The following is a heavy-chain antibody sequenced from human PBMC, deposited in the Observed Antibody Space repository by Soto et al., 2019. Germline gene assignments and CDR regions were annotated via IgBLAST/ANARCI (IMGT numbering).Heavy chain of an antibody. CDR3: ASPSGSTTHYGMDV. V-gene: IGHV4-39*01. CDR2: IYYSGST. D-gene: IGHD2-2*01. Sequence: SETLSLTCTVSGGSISSSSYYWGWIRQPPGKGLEWIGSIYYSGSTYYNPSLKSRVTISVDTSKNQFSLKLSSVTAADTAVYYCASPSGSTTHYGMDVWGQGTTVTVSS. CDR1: GGSISSSSYY. J-gene: IGHJ6*02.